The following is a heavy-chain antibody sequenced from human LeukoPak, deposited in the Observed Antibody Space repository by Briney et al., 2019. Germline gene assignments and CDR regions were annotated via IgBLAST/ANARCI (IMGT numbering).Heavy chain of an antibody. J-gene: IGHJ6*02. CDR2: IYSGGST. V-gene: IGHV3-53*01. CDR1: GFTVSNNY. D-gene: IGHD6-13*01. Sequence: PGGSLRLSCAASGFTVSNNYMIWVRQAPGNGLEWVSLIYSGGSTYYSDSVRGRFATSRDNSKNTLYLQMSSLRAEDTAVYYCAGHSEMDVWGQGITVTVSS. CDR3: AGHSEMDV.